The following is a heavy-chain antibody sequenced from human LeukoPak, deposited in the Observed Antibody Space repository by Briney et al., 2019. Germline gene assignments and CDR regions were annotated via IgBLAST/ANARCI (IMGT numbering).Heavy chain of an antibody. V-gene: IGHV4-59*08. D-gene: IGHD2-21*01. CDR2: IYYTGDS. J-gene: IGHJ4*02. Sequence: PSETLSLTCTVSGGSISNSYGSWIRQPPGKGLEWIGYIYYTGDSNFNPSLKSRVAISLDTSKNQLSLNLRSVTAADTAVYYCARHEFASPFDSWGQGTLVTVSS. CDR3: ARHEFASPFDS. CDR1: GGSISNSY.